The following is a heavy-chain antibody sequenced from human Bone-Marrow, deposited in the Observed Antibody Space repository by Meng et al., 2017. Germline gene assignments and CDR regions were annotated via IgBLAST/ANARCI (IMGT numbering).Heavy chain of an antibody. D-gene: IGHD3-22*01. CDR1: GGCFSGYY. CDR2: INHSGST. Sequence: QGDLQRLGAVLLNPSEPPSPTCAVYGGCFSGYYWSWIRQPPGKGLEWIGEINHSGSTNYNPSLKSRVTISVDKSKNQFSLKLSSVTAADTAVYYCARDSRTYYYDSSGYTFDYWGQGTLVTVSS. J-gene: IGHJ4*02. CDR3: ARDSRTYYYDSSGYTFDY. V-gene: IGHV4-34*01.